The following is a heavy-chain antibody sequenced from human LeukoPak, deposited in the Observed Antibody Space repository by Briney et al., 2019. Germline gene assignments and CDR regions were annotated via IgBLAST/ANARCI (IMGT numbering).Heavy chain of an antibody. V-gene: IGHV4-4*07. CDR2: IYTSGST. CDR3: AGRIAAAGSLDY. J-gene: IGHJ4*02. CDR1: GYSINNYY. D-gene: IGHD6-25*01. Sequence: SETLSLTCTVSGYSINNYYWTWIRQPAGKGLEWIGRIYTSGSTNYNPSLKSRVTMSTDTSKNQFSLKLSSVTAADTALYYCAGRIAAAGSLDYWGQGILVTVSS.